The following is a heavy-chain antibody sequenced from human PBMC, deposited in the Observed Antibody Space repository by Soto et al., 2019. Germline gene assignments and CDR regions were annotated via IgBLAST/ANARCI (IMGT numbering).Heavy chain of an antibody. Sequence: QVTLKESGPVLVKPTETLTLTCTVAGFSLSNARMGVSWIRQPPGKDMEWLAHICSNDEKSYSTSLKSRLTLSKDTSHSQVGLTMTNLDPVDTATYYCARIWRDVYGDGDAYGRQGPLVTVSS. D-gene: IGHD5-18*01. CDR3: ARIWRDVYGDGDAY. V-gene: IGHV2-26*01. CDR1: GFSLSNARMG. CDR2: ICSNDEK. J-gene: IGHJ4*02.